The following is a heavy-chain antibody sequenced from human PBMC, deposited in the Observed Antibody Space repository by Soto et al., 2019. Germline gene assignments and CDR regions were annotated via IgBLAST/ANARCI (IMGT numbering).Heavy chain of an antibody. J-gene: IGHJ4*02. CDR3: ARAYCSGGSCPGGY. Sequence: QVQLVESGGGVVQPGRSLRLSCAASGFTFSSYGMHWVRQAPGKGLEWVAVIWYDGSNKYYAYSVKGRFTISRDNSKNTLYLQMNSLRAEDTAVYYCARAYCSGGSCPGGYWGQGTLVTVSS. V-gene: IGHV3-33*01. CDR2: IWYDGSNK. D-gene: IGHD2-15*01. CDR1: GFTFSSYG.